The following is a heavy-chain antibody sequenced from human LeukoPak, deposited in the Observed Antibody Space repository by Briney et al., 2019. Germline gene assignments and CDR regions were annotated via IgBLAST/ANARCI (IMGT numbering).Heavy chain of an antibody. CDR1: GFTFSSYW. CDR3: AIVRGVYSYGHPYYFDY. J-gene: IGHJ4*02. Sequence: GGSLRLSCAASGFTFSSYWMHWVRQAPGKGLEWVSSISSSSSYIYYADSLKGRFTISRDNAKNSLYLQMNSLRAEDTGVYYCAIVRGVYSYGHPYYFDYWGQGTLVTVSS. V-gene: IGHV3-21*01. D-gene: IGHD5-18*01. CDR2: ISSSSSYI.